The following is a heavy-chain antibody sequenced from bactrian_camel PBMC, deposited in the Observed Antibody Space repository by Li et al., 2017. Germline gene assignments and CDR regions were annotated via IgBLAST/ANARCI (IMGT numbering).Heavy chain of an antibody. Sequence: DVQLVESGGGLVQPGGSLRLSCATSGFAFSDYSMNWVRQPPGVGYFKWVATIERDGTASYTPTVKGRFTISRDNANNTVYLQLDNLKTDDTAMYYCRRDSNIPESQGTQVTVS. D-gene: IGHD4*01. V-gene: IGHV3S10*01. J-gene: IGHJ4*01. CDR1: GFAFSDYS. CDR2: IERDGTA.